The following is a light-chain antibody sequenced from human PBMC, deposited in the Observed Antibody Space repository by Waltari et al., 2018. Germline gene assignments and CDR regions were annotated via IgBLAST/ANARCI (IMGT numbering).Light chain of an antibody. CDR1: KSVLYSSNNKNY. CDR3: QQYYSTPPT. Sequence: DIVMTQSPDSLAVSLGERAPNNCKSSKSVLYSSNNKNYLAWYQQKPGQPPKLLIYWASTRESGVPDRFSGSGSGTDFTLTISSLQAEDVAVYYCQQYYSTPPTFGQGTKVEIK. CDR2: WAS. V-gene: IGKV4-1*01. J-gene: IGKJ1*01.